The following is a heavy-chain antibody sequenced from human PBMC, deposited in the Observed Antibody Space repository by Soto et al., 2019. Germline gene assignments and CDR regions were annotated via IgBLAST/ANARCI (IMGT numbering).Heavy chain of an antibody. CDR3: ARDADILTGYYTYGWFDP. J-gene: IGHJ5*02. CDR2: ISAYSTNT. D-gene: IGHD3-9*01. Sequence: ASVKVSCKASGYTFTSYGISWVRQAPGQGLEWMGWISAYSTNTNYAQKLQGRVTMTTDTSTSTAYMELRSLRSDDTAVYYCARDADILTGYYTYGWFDPWGQGTLVNVSS. V-gene: IGHV1-18*01. CDR1: GYTFTSYG.